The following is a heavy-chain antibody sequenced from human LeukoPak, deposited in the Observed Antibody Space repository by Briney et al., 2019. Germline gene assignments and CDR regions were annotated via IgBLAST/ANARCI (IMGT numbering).Heavy chain of an antibody. V-gene: IGHV3-30*03. CDR3: VRGYYYDSSGYLGLDY. CDR1: GFTFSSYG. CDR2: ISYDGSNK. Sequence: GGSLRLSCAASGFTFSSYGMPWVRQAPGKGLEWVAVISYDGSNKYYADSVKGRFTISRDNSKNTLYLQMNSLRAEDTAVYYCVRGYYYDSSGYLGLDYWGQGTLVTVSS. D-gene: IGHD3-22*01. J-gene: IGHJ4*02.